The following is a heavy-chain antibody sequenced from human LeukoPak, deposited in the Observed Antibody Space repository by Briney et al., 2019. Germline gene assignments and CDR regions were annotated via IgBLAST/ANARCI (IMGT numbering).Heavy chain of an antibody. CDR3: ARDRSSSWFYYYYYYMDV. D-gene: IGHD6-13*01. CDR2: IYTSGST. V-gene: IGHV4-4*07. CDR1: GGSISSYY. Sequence: PSETLSLTCTVSGGSISSYYWSWIRQPAGKGLEWIGRIYTSGSTNYNPSLKSRVTISVDTSKNQFSLKLNSVTAADTAVYYCARDRSSSWFYYYYYYMDVWGKGTTVTVSS. J-gene: IGHJ6*03.